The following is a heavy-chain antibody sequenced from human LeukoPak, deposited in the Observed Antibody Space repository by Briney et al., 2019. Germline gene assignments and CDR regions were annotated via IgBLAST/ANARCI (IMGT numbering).Heavy chain of an antibody. Sequence: SETLSLTCTVSGASISSSGYYWGWIRQPPGKGLEYIGNIYSSGSTYYNPSLKSRVTISVDTSKNQFSLKLSSVTAADTAVYYCARVAGSIRGVIDYWGQGTLVTVSS. CDR3: ARVAGSIRGVIDY. D-gene: IGHD3-10*01. CDR2: IYSSGST. V-gene: IGHV4-39*07. CDR1: GASISSSGYY. J-gene: IGHJ4*02.